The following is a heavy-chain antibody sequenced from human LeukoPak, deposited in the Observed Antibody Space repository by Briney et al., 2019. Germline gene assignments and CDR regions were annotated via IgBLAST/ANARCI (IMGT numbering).Heavy chain of an antibody. Sequence: GGSLRLSCAASGFTVSSNYMSWVRLAPGKGLEWVSVIYSGGSTYYADSVKGRFTISRDNSKNTLYLQMNSLRAEDTAVYYCARDITTWAFDIWGQGTMVTVSS. D-gene: IGHD1-20*01. CDR2: IYSGGST. CDR1: GFTVSSNY. J-gene: IGHJ3*02. CDR3: ARDITTWAFDI. V-gene: IGHV3-66*01.